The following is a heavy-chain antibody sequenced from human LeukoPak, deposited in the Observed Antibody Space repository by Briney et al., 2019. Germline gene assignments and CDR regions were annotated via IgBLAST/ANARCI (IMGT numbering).Heavy chain of an antibody. J-gene: IGHJ4*02. CDR2: TYPGDSDT. CDR3: ARNPLVRYFDWLQTNYLDY. V-gene: IGHV5-51*01. D-gene: IGHD3-9*01. Sequence: GESLKISCKGSGYSFTSYWIGWVRQMPGKGLEWMGITYPGDSDTRYSPSFQGQVTISADKSISTAYLQWSSLKASDTAMYYCARNPLVRYFDWLQTNYLDYWGQGTLVTVSS. CDR1: GYSFTSYW.